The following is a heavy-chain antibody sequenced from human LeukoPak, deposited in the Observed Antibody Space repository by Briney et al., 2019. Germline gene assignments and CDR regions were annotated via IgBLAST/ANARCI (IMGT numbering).Heavy chain of an antibody. D-gene: IGHD5-24*01. J-gene: IGHJ4*02. CDR1: GGSISSSSYY. V-gene: IGHV4-39*01. Sequence: SETLPLTCTVSGGSISSSSYYWGWIRQPPGKGLEWIGSIYYSGSTYYNPSLKSRVTISVDTSKNQFSLKLSSVTAADTAVYYCARVDGYNLRYFDYWGQGTLATVSS. CDR2: IYYSGST. CDR3: ARVDGYNLRYFDY.